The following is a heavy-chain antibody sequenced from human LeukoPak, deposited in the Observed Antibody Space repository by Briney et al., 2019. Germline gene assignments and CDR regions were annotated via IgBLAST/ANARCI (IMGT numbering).Heavy chain of an antibody. CDR2: INHGGST. J-gene: IGHJ4*02. V-gene: IGHV4-34*01. CDR3: ARLNCSSTSCQNPFDY. Sequence: SETLSLTCAVYGGSLSAYYWAWIRQPPGKGLEWIGEINHGGSTNYNPSLKSRVTISVDTSKNQFSLKLSSVTAADTAVYYCARLNCSSTSCQNPFDYWGQGTLVTVSS. D-gene: IGHD2-2*01. CDR1: GGSLSAYY.